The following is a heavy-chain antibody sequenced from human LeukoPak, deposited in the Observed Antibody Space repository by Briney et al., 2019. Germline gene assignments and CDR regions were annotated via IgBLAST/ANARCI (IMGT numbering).Heavy chain of an antibody. D-gene: IGHD5-24*01. V-gene: IGHV4-59*02. CDR1: GGSVTDYY. CDR3: AREGGEMASDY. CDR2: IYYTGT. J-gene: IGHJ4*02. Sequence: PSETLSLTCTVSGGSVTDYYWSWIRQSPGKGLEWIGYIYYTGTSYNPSLKSRVTISADTSKNQFSLKLISVTAADTAVYYCAREGGEMASDYWGQGTLVTVSS.